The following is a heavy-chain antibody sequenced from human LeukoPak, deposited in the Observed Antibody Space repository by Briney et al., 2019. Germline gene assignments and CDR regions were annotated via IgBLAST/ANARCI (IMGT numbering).Heavy chain of an antibody. CDR2: INTDGSTT. V-gene: IGHV3-74*01. CDR1: GFTFSNYW. D-gene: IGHD1-14*01. Sequence: PGGSLRLSCAASGFTFSNYWMHWVRQAPGKGLVWVSRINTDGSTTTYADSVKGRFTISRDNAKNTLYLQMNSLRAEDTAVYYCARGELEPPRYWGQGTLVTVSS. J-gene: IGHJ4*02. CDR3: ARGELEPPRY.